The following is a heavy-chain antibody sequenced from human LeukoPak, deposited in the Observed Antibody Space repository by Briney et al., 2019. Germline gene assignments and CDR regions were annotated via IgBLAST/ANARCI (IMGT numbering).Heavy chain of an antibody. Sequence: GGSLRLSCAASGLTFSSYTMSWVRQAPGKGLEWVGRIKSKTDGGTTDYAAPVKGRFTISRDDSKNTLYLQMNSLKTEDTAVYYCTTDLPPYYYDSSANIDYWGQGTLVTVSS. CDR1: GLTFSSYT. CDR3: TTDLPPYYYDSSANIDY. CDR2: IKSKTDGGTT. J-gene: IGHJ4*02. V-gene: IGHV3-15*01. D-gene: IGHD3-22*01.